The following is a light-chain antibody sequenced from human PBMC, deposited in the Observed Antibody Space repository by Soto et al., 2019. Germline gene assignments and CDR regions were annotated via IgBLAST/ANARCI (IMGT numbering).Light chain of an antibody. V-gene: IGLV1-44*01. CDR1: SSNIGSNT. Sequence: QLVLTQPPSASGTPGQRVTISCSGGSSNIGSNTVNWYQQLPGTAPKLLIYSNNQRPSGVPDRFSGSKSVTSASLAISGLQSEDETDYYCAAWDDSLNGYVFGTGTKVTVL. J-gene: IGLJ1*01. CDR3: AAWDDSLNGYV. CDR2: SNN.